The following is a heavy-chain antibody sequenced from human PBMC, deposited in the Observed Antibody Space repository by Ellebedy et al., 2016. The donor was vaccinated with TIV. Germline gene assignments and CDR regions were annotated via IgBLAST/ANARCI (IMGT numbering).Heavy chain of an antibody. CDR2: IYYSGST. Sequence: SETLSLXXTVSGGSISSSSYYWGWIRQPPGKGLEWIGSIYYSGSTYYNPSLKSRVTISVDTSKNQFSLKLSSVTAADTAVYYCARLGVMVRGVYGDAFDIWGQGTMVTVSS. CDR3: ARLGVMVRGVYGDAFDI. J-gene: IGHJ3*02. D-gene: IGHD3-10*01. V-gene: IGHV4-39*07. CDR1: GGSISSSSYY.